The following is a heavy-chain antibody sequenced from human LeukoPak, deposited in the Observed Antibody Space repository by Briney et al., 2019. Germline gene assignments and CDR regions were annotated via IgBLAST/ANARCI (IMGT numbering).Heavy chain of an antibody. V-gene: IGHV1-46*01. Sequence: ASVKVSCKASGYTFTSYAMHWVRQAPGQRLEWMGIINPSGGSTSYAQKFQGRVTMTRDMSTTTDYMELSSLRSEDTAVYYCARDNSVGDIAWWFDPWGQGTLVTVSS. CDR2: INPSGGST. D-gene: IGHD3-16*02. CDR1: GYTFTSYA. J-gene: IGHJ5*02. CDR3: ARDNSVGDIAWWFDP.